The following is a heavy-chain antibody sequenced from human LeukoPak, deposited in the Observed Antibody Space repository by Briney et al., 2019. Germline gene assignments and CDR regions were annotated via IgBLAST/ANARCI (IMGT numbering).Heavy chain of an antibody. J-gene: IGHJ4*02. D-gene: IGHD1-26*01. Sequence: EASVKVSCKVSGYTLTELSMHWVRQAPGKGLEWMGGFDPEDGETIYAQKFQGRVTMTEDTSTDTAYMELGSLRSEDTAVYYCASSVGATSDFDYWGQGTLVTVSS. V-gene: IGHV1-24*01. CDR3: ASSVGATSDFDY. CDR2: FDPEDGET. CDR1: GYTLTELS.